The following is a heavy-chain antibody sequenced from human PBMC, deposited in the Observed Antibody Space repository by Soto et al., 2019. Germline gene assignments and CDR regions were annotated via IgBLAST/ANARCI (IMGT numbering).Heavy chain of an antibody. Sequence: EVQVLESGGGLVQPGGSLRLSCAASGFTFSSYAMSWVRQAPGKGLEWVSTISGSGVSTSYADSVKGRFTISRDNSKSMLYLQVNSMRAEDTAVYFCAKVRGGTYYNELDYWGQGTLVTVSS. V-gene: IGHV3-23*01. D-gene: IGHD1-26*01. CDR1: GFTFSSYA. J-gene: IGHJ4*02. CDR2: ISGSGVST. CDR3: AKVRGGTYYNELDY.